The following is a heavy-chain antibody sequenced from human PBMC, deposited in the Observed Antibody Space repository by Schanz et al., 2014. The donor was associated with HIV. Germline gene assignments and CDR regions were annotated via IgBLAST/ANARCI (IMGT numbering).Heavy chain of an antibody. CDR3: AKASPGQQWLVRPPDF. Sequence: QVQLVESGGGVVQPGRSLRLSCTASGFTFSSSGMHWVRQAPGKGLEWVAAMWYDESHKGYADSVKGRFTISRDNFRRTLNLQMNSLRAEDTAVFYCAKASPGQQWLVRPPDFWGQGTLVTVSS. J-gene: IGHJ4*02. V-gene: IGHV3-33*06. CDR1: GFTFSSSG. D-gene: IGHD6-19*01. CDR2: MWYDESHK.